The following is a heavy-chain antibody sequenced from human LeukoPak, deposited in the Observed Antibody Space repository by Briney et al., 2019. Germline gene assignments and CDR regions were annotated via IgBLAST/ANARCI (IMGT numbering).Heavy chain of an antibody. CDR3: ASPARYSSGWNDAFDI. Sequence: GGSLRLSCTVSGFTVSSNSMSWVRQAPGKGLEWVSFIYSDNTHYSDSVKGRFTISRDNSKNTLYLQMNSLRAEDTAVYYCASPARYSSGWNDAFDIWGQGTMVTVSS. J-gene: IGHJ3*02. CDR2: IYSDNT. D-gene: IGHD6-19*01. CDR1: GFTVSSNS. V-gene: IGHV3-53*01.